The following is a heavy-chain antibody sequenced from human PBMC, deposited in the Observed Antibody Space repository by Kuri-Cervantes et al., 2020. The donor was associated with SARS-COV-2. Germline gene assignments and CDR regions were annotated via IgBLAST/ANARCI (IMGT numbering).Heavy chain of an antibody. CDR3: ARGAANYYMDV. D-gene: IGHD3-16*01. Sequence: GGSLRPSCVASGFTFSNYAIHWVRQAPGKGREWVAVIWYDGKNEYYAGSVKGRFTISRDNSRNTVLLQMNILRAEDTAIYYCARGAANYYMDVWGTGTTVTVSS. J-gene: IGHJ6*03. CDR2: IWYDGKNE. V-gene: IGHV3-33*08. CDR1: GFTFSNYA.